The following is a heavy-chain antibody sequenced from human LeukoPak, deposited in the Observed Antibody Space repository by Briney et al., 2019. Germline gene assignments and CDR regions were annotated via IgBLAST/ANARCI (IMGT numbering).Heavy chain of an antibody. Sequence: QPGRSLRLSCAASGFTFSSYAMHWVRQAPGKGLEWVSVIYSGGSTYYADSVKGRFTISRDNSKNTLYLQMNSLRAEDTAVYYYARTSSGWLTDAFDIWGQGTMVTVSS. D-gene: IGHD6-19*01. CDR2: IYSGGST. CDR3: ARTSSGWLTDAFDI. J-gene: IGHJ3*02. V-gene: IGHV3-66*01. CDR1: GFTFSSYA.